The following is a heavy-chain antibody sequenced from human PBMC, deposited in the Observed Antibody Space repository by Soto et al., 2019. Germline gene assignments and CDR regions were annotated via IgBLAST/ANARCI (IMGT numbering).Heavy chain of an antibody. Sequence: EVQLVETGGGLIQPGGSLRLSCAASGFTVSRNYMSWVRQAPGKGLEWLSIIYSAGSTYYADSVKGRFTISRDSSKNMLYLQMNSLRAEDTAVYYCASADYDAYGGPGYWGQGTLVTVSS. CDR1: GFTVSRNY. CDR3: ASADYDAYGGPGY. J-gene: IGHJ4*02. V-gene: IGHV3-53*02. D-gene: IGHD4-17*01. CDR2: IYSAGST.